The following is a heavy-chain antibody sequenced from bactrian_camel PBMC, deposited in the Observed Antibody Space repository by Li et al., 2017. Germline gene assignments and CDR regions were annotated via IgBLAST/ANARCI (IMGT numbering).Heavy chain of an antibody. V-gene: IGHV3S53*01. CDR3: AADAGSCLGRYTWTSAYRYDY. CDR1: GRTYIMQC. D-gene: IGHD8*01. Sequence: HVQLVESGGGSVQAGGSLRLSCEGSGRTYIMQCLGWFRRAPGKEREDVAHLDKDGTTRYVESVKGRFTISKDRAENTLNLQMNSLKPVDTAMYYCAADAGSCLGRYTWTSAYRYDYWGQGTQVTV. J-gene: IGHJ4*01. CDR2: LDKDGTT.